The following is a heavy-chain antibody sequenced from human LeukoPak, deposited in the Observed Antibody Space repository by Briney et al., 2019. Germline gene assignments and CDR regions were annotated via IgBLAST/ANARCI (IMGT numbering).Heavy chain of an antibody. D-gene: IGHD1-1*01. CDR2: IYYSGST. CDR3: ALGRTGDFDY. V-gene: IGHV4-59*01. J-gene: IGHJ4*02. CDR1: GGSISSYY. Sequence: SETLSLTCTVSGGSISSYYWSWIRQPPGKGLEWIGYIYYSGSTNYNPSLKSRVTISVDTSKNQFSLKLSSVTAADTAVYYCALGRTGDFDYWGQGTLVTVPS.